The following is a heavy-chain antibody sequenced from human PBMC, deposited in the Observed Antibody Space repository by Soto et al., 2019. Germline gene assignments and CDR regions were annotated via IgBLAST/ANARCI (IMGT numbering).Heavy chain of an antibody. CDR2: IYPGDSDT. J-gene: IGHJ5*02. CDR3: ARRNGYYYDSSGYFPSNWFDP. V-gene: IGHV5-51*01. D-gene: IGHD3-22*01. CDR1: GYSFTSYW. Sequence: PGESLKISCKGSGYSFTSYWIGWVRQMPGKGLEWMGIIYPGDSDTRHSPSFQGQVTISADKSISTAYLQWSSLKASDTAMYYCARRNGYYYDSSGYFPSNWFDPWGQGTLVTVSS.